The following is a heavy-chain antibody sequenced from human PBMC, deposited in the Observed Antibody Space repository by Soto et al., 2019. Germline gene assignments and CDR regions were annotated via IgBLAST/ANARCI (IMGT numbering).Heavy chain of an antibody. CDR3: AKADRYFDWLFRY. CDR2: ISGSGDST. D-gene: IGHD3-9*01. V-gene: IGHV3-23*01. J-gene: IGHJ4*02. Sequence: EVQLLESGGGLVQPGGSLRLSCAASGFTFSSYAMSWVRQAPGKGLEWVSAISGSGDSTYYADSVKGRFTISRDNSKNTLYLQMNSLRAEDTAVYYCAKADRYFDWLFRYWGQGTLVTVSS. CDR1: GFTFSSYA.